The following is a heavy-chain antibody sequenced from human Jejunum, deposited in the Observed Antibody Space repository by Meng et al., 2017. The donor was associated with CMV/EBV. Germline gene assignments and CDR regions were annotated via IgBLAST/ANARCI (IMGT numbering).Heavy chain of an antibody. Sequence: QVKRVQSGSELKKPGASVKVSCKASGYAFTRYPMNWVRQAPGQGLEWMGWISTNTGNPTYAQGFTGRFVFSVDTSVSTAYLQISSLKAEDTAVYYCGTLKYTSGFYGPAYWGQGALVTVSS. J-gene: IGHJ4*02. CDR1: GYAFTRYP. CDR3: GTLKYTSGFYGPAY. CDR2: ISTNTGNP. V-gene: IGHV7-4-1*02. D-gene: IGHD6-19*01.